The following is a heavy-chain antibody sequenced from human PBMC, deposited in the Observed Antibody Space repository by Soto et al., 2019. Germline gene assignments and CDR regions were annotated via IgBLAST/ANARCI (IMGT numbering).Heavy chain of an antibody. Sequence: PGGSLRLSCAASGFTFSNAWMNWVRQAPGKGLEWVGRIKSKTDGGTTDYAAPVKGRFTISRDDSKNTLYLQMNSLKTEDTAVYYCIGPFLFHYYYYYGMDVRGQGTTVTVSS. J-gene: IGHJ6*02. V-gene: IGHV3-15*07. CDR3: IGPFLFHYYYYYGMDV. D-gene: IGHD3-3*01. CDR1: GFTFSNAW. CDR2: IKSKTDGGTT.